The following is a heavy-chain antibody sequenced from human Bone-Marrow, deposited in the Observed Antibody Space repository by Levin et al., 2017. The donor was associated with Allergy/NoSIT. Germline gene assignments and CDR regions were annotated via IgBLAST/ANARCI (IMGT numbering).Heavy chain of an antibody. J-gene: IGHJ4*02. D-gene: IGHD1-26*01. CDR2: ISHSGTT. CDR3: ASQYSASSTWGY. CDR1: GGSISTTSYY. Sequence: KTSETLSLTCTVSGGSISTTSYYWGWIRQPPGKGLEWIGSISHSGTTYYNPSLKSRVTMSVDTSKNQFSLNLPSVTADDTAVYFCASQYSASSTWGYWGQGTLVNVSS. V-gene: IGHV4-39*07.